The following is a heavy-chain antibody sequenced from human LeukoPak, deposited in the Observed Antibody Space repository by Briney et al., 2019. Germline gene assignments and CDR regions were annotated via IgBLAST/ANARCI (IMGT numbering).Heavy chain of an antibody. Sequence: SGTLSLTCAVSGGSISSSNWWSWVRQPPGKGLEWIGEIYHSGSTNYNPSLKSRVTISVDTSKNQFSLKLSSVTAADTAVYYCARAGGYSYGFDYWGQGTLVTVSS. CDR2: IYHSGST. J-gene: IGHJ4*02. D-gene: IGHD5-18*01. CDR1: GGSISSSNW. CDR3: ARAGGYSYGFDY. V-gene: IGHV4-4*02.